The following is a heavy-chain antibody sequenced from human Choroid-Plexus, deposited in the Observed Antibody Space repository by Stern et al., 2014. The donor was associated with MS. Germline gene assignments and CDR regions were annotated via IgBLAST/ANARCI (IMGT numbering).Heavy chain of an antibody. CDR3: AKDRQYLTYFFDH. Sequence: VQLVESGGGVVQPGRPLRLSCVASGFTFGSCAMHWFRQAPGKGLAWVAGVSYVGSNKYYADSVKGRFTISRDNSQNTLYMQMSSLRPEDTAVYYCAKDRQYLTYFFDHWGQGSLVTVSS. CDR1: GFTFGSCA. V-gene: IGHV3-30*18. CDR2: VSYVGSNK. J-gene: IGHJ5*02. D-gene: IGHD2/OR15-2a*01.